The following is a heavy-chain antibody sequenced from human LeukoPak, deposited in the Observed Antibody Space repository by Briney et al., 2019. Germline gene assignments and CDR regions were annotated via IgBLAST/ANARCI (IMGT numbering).Heavy chain of an antibody. D-gene: IGHD6-19*01. CDR3: ARHLTSGWFVPWFDP. CDR1: GGSISSSYYY. Sequence: KASETLSLTCTVSGGSISSSYYYWGWLRQPPGRGLEWIGSIYYSGNTFYNPSLKSPVTISVDTSKNQSSLKLSSVTAADTAVYYCARHLTSGWFVPWFDPWGQGSLVTVSS. CDR2: IYYSGNT. J-gene: IGHJ5*02. V-gene: IGHV4-39*01.